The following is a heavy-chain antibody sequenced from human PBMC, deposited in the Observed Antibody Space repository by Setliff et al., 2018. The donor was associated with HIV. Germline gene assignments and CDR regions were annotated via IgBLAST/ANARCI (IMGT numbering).Heavy chain of an antibody. CDR2: INHSGST. Sequence: PSETLSLTCAVYGGSFSGYYWSWIRQPPGKGLEWIGEINHSGSTNYNPSLKSRVTISVDTSKNQFSLKLSSVTAADTAVYYCARRELLEYYFDYWGQGTLVTVSS. CDR1: GGSFSGYY. D-gene: IGHD1-26*01. J-gene: IGHJ4*02. V-gene: IGHV4-34*01. CDR3: ARRELLEYYFDY.